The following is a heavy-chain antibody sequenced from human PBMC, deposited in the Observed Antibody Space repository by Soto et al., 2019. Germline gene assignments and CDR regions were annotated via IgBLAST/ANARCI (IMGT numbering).Heavy chain of an antibody. V-gene: IGHV3-23*01. CDR1: GFSFSNYA. Sequence: EVQLLESGGDLVQPGGSLRLSCAASGFSFSNYAMSWVRQAPGKGLEWVSIISGSGGSTDYADSVKGRFTISRDNSKNTLYLQMNSLRAEDTAVYYCTLQRTTVYSVYFDYWGQGTLVTVSS. CDR3: TLQRTTVYSVYFDY. J-gene: IGHJ4*02. CDR2: ISGSGGST. D-gene: IGHD4-17*01.